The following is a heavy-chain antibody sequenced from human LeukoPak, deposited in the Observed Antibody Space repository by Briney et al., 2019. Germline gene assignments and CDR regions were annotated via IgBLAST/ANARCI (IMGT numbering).Heavy chain of an antibody. CDR3: ASLAGTHSLPT. J-gene: IGHJ4*02. Sequence: PGGSLRLSCAASGFTFSSYAMHWVRQAPGKGLEWVSGISWNSGSIGYADSVKGRFTISRDNAKNSLYLQMNSLRAEDTALYYCASLAGTHSLPTWGQGTLVTVSS. CDR1: GFTFSSYA. CDR2: ISWNSGSI. V-gene: IGHV3-9*01. D-gene: IGHD1-1*01.